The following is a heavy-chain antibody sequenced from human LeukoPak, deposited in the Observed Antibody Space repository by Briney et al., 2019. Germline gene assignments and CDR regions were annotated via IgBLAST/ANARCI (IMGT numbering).Heavy chain of an antibody. CDR1: GYTFTGYY. J-gene: IGHJ5*02. Sequence: ASVKVSCKASGYTFTGYYMHWVRQAPGQGLEWMGWINPNSGGTNYAQKFQGRVTMTRDTSISTAYMELSRLRSDDTAVYYCASGYSGSWGTGRNWFDPWGQGTLVTVSS. V-gene: IGHV1-2*02. D-gene: IGHD6-13*01. CDR2: INPNSGGT. CDR3: ASGYSGSWGTGRNWFDP.